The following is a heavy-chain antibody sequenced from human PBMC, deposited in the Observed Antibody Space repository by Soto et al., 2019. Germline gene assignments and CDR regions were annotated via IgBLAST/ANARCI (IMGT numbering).Heavy chain of an antibody. D-gene: IGHD2-2*01. CDR2: ISSSGSAT. V-gene: IGHV3-11*01. CDR3: ARDKRGEVPDAAQTLHYYYMDV. CDR1: GFIFNSYA. Sequence: PGWSLRLCCTSSGFIFNSYAMSGFRKAPGKGLEWVLYISSSGSATYYGDSVKGRFTISRDNAKNSLYLQMNSLRAEDTAVYYCARDKRGEVPDAAQTLHYYYMDVWGKGTTVTVSS. J-gene: IGHJ6*03.